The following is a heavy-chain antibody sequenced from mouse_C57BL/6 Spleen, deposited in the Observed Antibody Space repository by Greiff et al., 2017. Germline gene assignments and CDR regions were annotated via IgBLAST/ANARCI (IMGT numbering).Heavy chain of an antibody. CDR2: IGSGSSTI. J-gene: IGHJ3*01. CDR3: ARVYYDYH. D-gene: IGHD2-4*01. CDR1: GFTFSDYG. Sequence: EVQLMESGGGLVKPGGSLKLSCAASGFTFSDYGMHWVRQAPEKGLEWVAYIGSGSSTIYYADTVKGRFTISRDNAKNTLFLQMTSLRSEDTAMYYCARVYYDYHWGQGTLVTVSA. V-gene: IGHV5-17*01.